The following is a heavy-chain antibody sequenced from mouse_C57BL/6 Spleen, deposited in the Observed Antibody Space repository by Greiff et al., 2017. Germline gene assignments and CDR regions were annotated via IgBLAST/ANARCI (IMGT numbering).Heavy chain of an antibody. J-gene: IGHJ3*01. CDR3: ARDGKVGPWLDY. D-gene: IGHD1-3*01. CDR1: GYTFTSYW. V-gene: IGHV1-64*01. CDR2: IHPNSGST. Sequence: QVQLQQPGAELVKPGASVTLSCKASGYTFTSYWMHWVKQRPGQGLEWIVMIHPNSGSTNYNEKFKSQATLTVDKSSSTAYMQLSSVTSEDTAVYYCARDGKVGPWLDYWGQGTLVTVSA.